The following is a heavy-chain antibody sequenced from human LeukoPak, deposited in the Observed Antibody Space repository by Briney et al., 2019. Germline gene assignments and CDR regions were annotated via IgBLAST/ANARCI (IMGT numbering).Heavy chain of an antibody. D-gene: IGHD2-2*01. CDR3: ATCTSCPTWYFQH. J-gene: IGHJ1*01. CDR1: GFTFSSYW. Sequence: GGSLRLSCAASGFTFSSYWMSWVRQAPGKGLEWVANIKQDGSEKYYVDSVKGRFTISRGNSKNTLYLQMNSLRAEDTAVYYCATCTSCPTWYFQHWGQGTLVTVSS. CDR2: IKQDGSEK. V-gene: IGHV3-7*01.